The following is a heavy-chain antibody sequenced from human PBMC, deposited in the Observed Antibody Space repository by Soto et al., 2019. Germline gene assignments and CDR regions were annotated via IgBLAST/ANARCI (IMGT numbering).Heavy chain of an antibody. CDR2: IIPIFGTA. D-gene: IGHD6-6*01. CDR3: ATSVYSSSRYYYYGMDV. V-gene: IGHV1-69*12. CDR1: GGTFSSYA. J-gene: IGHJ6*04. Sequence: QVQLVQSGAEVKKPGSSVKVSCKASGGTFSSYAISWVRQAPGQGLEWMGGIIPIFGTANYAQKCQGRVTITADESTSTAYMELSRLRSEDTAVYYCATSVYSSSRYYYYGMDVWGKGTTVTVSS.